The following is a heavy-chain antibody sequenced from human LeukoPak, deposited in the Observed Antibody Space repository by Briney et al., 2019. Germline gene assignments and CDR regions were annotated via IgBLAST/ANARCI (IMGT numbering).Heavy chain of an antibody. CDR3: AKVFGGVGATNLYYFDY. CDR1: GFAFSSHW. CDR2: ISSDGSTT. D-gene: IGHD1-26*01. J-gene: IGHJ4*02. V-gene: IGHV3-74*01. Sequence: GGSLRLSCAASGFAFSSHWMHWVRQAPGKGLVWVSRISSDGSTTNYADSVKGRFTISRDNAKNTLYLQMNSLRAEDTAVYYCAKVFGGVGATNLYYFDYWGQGTLVTVSS.